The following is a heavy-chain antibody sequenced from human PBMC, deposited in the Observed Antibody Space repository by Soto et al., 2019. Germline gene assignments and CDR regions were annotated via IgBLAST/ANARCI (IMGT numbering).Heavy chain of an antibody. J-gene: IGHJ4*02. CDR2: ISHTGTT. D-gene: IGHD2-2*01. CDR1: GGSIISGSQC. V-gene: IGHV4-4*02. CDR3: ARVISSRDEYFDY. Sequence: SETLSLTCPVSGGSIISGSQCWSWVRLPPGKGLEWIGEISHTGTTNYNPSLKSRVTMSVDKPKNQFSLNLTSVTAEDTAVYYCARVISSRDEYFDYWGQGTVVTVSS.